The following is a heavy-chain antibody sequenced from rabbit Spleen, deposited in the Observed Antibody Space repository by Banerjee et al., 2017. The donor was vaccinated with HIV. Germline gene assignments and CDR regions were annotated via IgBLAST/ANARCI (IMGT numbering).Heavy chain of an antibody. CDR1: GFPFSEKAV. J-gene: IGHJ6*01. CDR2: IYAGSSGST. V-gene: IGHV1S45*01. D-gene: IGHD8-1*01. Sequence: QEQLVEYGGDLVQPEGSLTLTCKASGFPFSEKAVMCWVRQVPGKGLTWIACIYAGSSGSTAYASWAKGRFTISKTSSTTVTLQMTSLTVADTATYFCARDTGSSFSSYGMDLWGQGTLVTVS. CDR3: ARDTGSSFSSYGMDL.